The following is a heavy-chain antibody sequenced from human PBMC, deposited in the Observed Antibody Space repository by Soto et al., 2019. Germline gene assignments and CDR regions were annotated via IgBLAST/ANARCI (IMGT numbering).Heavy chain of an antibody. Sequence: SGPTLVNPTQTLTLTCTFSGFSLSTSGMCVSWIRQPPGKALEWLARIDWDDDKYYSTSLKTRLTISKDTSKNQVVLTMTSMDPVDTATYYCARTTYYYDSSGYFIDDWGQGTLVPVSS. D-gene: IGHD3-22*01. CDR1: GFSLSTSGMC. V-gene: IGHV2-70*11. J-gene: IGHJ4*02. CDR3: ARTTYYYDSSGYFIDD. CDR2: IDWDDDK.